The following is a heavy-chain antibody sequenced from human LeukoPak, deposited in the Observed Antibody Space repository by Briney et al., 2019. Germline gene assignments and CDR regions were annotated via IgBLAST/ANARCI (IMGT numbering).Heavy chain of an antibody. V-gene: IGHV1-24*01. CDR3: ATGSGIAAAGTEY. D-gene: IGHD6-13*01. Sequence: ASVKVSCKASGYTFTNYAISWVRQAPGKGLEWMGGFDPEDGETIYAQKFQGRVTMTEDTSTDTAYMELSSLRSEDTAVYYCATGSGIAAAGTEYWGQGTLVTVSS. CDR1: GYTFTNYA. CDR2: FDPEDGET. J-gene: IGHJ4*02.